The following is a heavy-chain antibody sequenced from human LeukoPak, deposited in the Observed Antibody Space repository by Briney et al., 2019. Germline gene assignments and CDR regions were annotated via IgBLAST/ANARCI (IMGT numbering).Heavy chain of an antibody. CDR1: GYSISSGYY. Sequence: SETLSLTCTVSGYSISSGYYWGWIRQPPGKGLEWIASIHYSGTTYYNPSLKSRVTISVDTSKNHFSLNLNSVTAADTAVYYCARGPTYQPIDYWGQGTLVTVSS. CDR3: ARGPTYQPIDY. J-gene: IGHJ4*02. V-gene: IGHV4-38-2*02. D-gene: IGHD2-2*01. CDR2: IHYSGTT.